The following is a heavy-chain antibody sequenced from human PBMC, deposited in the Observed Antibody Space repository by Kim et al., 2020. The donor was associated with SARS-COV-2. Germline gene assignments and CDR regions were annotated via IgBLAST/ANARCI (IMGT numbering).Heavy chain of an antibody. D-gene: IGHD6-19*01. V-gene: IGHV3-23*01. J-gene: IGHJ5*02. CDR3: AKQPGYSSGGFDP. Sequence: YADSVKGRFTISRDNSKNTLYLQRNSLRAEETAVYYCAKQPGYSSGGFDPWGQGTLVTVSS.